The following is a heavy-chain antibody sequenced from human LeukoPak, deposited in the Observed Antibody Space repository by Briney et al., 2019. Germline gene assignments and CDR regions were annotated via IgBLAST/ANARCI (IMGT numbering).Heavy chain of an antibody. J-gene: IGHJ6*02. V-gene: IGHV1-2*02. D-gene: IGHD2-15*01. CDR3: ARWVSGDYSGGSCEGYYYYYGMDV. CDR2: INPNTGAT. Sequence: ASVKVSCKASGYTFTDYYVHWVRQAPGQGLEWMGWINPNTGATNYAQKFQGRVTMTRDTSINTAYMELSRLRSDDTAIYYCARWVSGDYSGGSCEGYYYYYGMDVWGQGTTVTVSS. CDR1: GYTFTDYY.